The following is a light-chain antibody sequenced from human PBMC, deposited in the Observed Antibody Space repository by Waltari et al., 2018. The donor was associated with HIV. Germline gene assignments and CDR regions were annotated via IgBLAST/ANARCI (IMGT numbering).Light chain of an antibody. CDR2: DAV. CDR1: HDIQNH. Sequence: DIQMTQSPVSLSTYVGDIVTITCQATHDIQNHLNWYHQRPGEPPKIVISDAVILETGVPSRFSGRRSGTDFSHTRRRLQPEDIGTYYCQQSYRLWTFGQGTYVDI. V-gene: IGKV1-33*01. J-gene: IGKJ1*01. CDR3: QQSYRLWT.